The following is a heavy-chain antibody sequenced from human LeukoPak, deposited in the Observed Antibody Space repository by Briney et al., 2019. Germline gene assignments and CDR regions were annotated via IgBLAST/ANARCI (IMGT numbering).Heavy chain of an antibody. J-gene: IGHJ4*02. CDR2: MNPNSGNT. D-gene: IGHD6-19*01. Sequence: ASVKVSCKASGYTFTSYDINWVRQATGQGLEWMGWMNPNSGNTGYAQKFQGRVTITTNTSISTAYMELSSLRSEDTAVYYCARGWSDRYNSGWDYWGQGTLVSVSS. V-gene: IGHV1-8*03. CDR1: GYTFTSYD. CDR3: ARGWSDRYNSGWDY.